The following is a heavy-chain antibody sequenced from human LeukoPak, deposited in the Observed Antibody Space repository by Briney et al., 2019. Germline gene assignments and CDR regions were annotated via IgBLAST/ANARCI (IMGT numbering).Heavy chain of an antibody. V-gene: IGHV4-38-2*02. J-gene: IGHJ6*03. CDR1: GYSISSGYY. CDR2: IYHSGST. CDR3: AEAPPDDFWSGYYIYYYYMDV. D-gene: IGHD3-3*01. Sequence: PSETLSLTCTVSGYSISSGYYWGWIRQPPGKGLEWIGSIYHSGSTYYNPSLKSRATISVDTSKNQFSLKLSSVTAADTAVYYCAEAPPDDFWSGYYIYYYYMDVWGKGTTVTVSS.